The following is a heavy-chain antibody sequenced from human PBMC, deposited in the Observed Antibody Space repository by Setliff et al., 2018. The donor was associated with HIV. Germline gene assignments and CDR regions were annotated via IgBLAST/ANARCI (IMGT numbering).Heavy chain of an antibody. J-gene: IGHJ4*02. CDR1: GYYFTSYW. Sequence: GESLKISCKGSGYYFTSYWIGWVRQMPGKGLEWMGIIYPGDSDTRISPPFQGQVTISADKSINTAYLQWSSLKASDTAMYYCARHVLVTRDVRYFDYWGQGTLVTVSS. CDR3: ARHVLVTRDVRYFDY. CDR2: IYPGDSDT. V-gene: IGHV5-51*01. D-gene: IGHD2-21*02.